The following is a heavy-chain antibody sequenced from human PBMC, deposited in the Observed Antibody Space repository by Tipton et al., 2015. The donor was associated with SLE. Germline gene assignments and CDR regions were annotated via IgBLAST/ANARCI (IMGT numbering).Heavy chain of an antibody. Sequence: SLRLSCAVSGFTFSTFAMAWVRQAPGKGLEWVSVIYSGGSTYYADSVKGRFTISRHNSKNTLYLQMNSLRAEDTAVYYCARDGLAWGYYYYMDVWGTGTTVTVSS. CDR1: GFTFSTFA. D-gene: IGHD3-16*01. J-gene: IGHJ6*03. V-gene: IGHV3-66*01. CDR2: IYSGGST. CDR3: ARDGLAWGYYYYMDV.